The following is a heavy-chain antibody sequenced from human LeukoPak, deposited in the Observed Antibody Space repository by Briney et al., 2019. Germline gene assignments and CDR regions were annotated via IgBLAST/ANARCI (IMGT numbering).Heavy chain of an antibody. J-gene: IGHJ4*02. CDR1: GFTFSGYS. CDR3: ARGSTYYDSSGQVPFDY. Sequence: HPGGSLRLSCAASGFTFSGYSMNWVRQAPGKGLEWGSYISGSSSTIYYADSVKGRFTISRDNGKNTLYLQMNSLRAEDTAVYYCARGSTYYDSSGQVPFDYWGQGTLVTVSS. V-gene: IGHV3-48*01. D-gene: IGHD3-22*01. CDR2: ISGSSSTI.